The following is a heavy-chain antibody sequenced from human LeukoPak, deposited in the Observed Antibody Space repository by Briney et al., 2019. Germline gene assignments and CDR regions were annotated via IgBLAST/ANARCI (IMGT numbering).Heavy chain of an antibody. V-gene: IGHV4-61*02. CDR2: IYTSGST. CDR1: GGSISSSSYY. Sequence: SETLSLTCTVSGGSISSSSYYWSWIRQPAGKGLEWIGRIYTSGSTNYNPSLKSRVTISVDTSKNQFSLKLSSVTAADTAVYYCARLGTYYYDSSGYFDAFDIWGQGTMVTVSS. CDR3: ARLGTYYYDSSGYFDAFDI. D-gene: IGHD3-22*01. J-gene: IGHJ3*02.